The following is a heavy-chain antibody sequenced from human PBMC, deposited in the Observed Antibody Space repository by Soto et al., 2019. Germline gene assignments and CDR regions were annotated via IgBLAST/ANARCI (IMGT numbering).Heavy chain of an antibody. D-gene: IGHD2-15*01. CDR3: ARQSVALLQPFDY. CDR2: IYYSGST. Sequence: SETLSLTCTVSGGSISSSSYYWGWIRQPPGKGLEWIGSIYYSGSTYYNPSLKSRVTISVDTSKNQFSLKLSSVTAADTAVYYCARQSVALLQPFDYWGQGTLVTVSS. V-gene: IGHV4-39*01. J-gene: IGHJ4*02. CDR1: GGSISSSSYY.